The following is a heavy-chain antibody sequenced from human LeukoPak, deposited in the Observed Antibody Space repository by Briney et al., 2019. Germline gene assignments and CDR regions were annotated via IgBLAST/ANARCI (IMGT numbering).Heavy chain of an antibody. Sequence: GGSLRLSCAASGFTFSSYGMHWVRQAPGKWQEWVAVISYVGSNKYYADSVKGRFTISRDNSKNTLYLQMNSLRAEDTAVYYCAKQSITMVRGVKGYYFDYWGQGTLVTVSS. D-gene: IGHD3-10*01. CDR3: AKQSITMVRGVKGYYFDY. CDR2: ISYVGSNK. V-gene: IGHV3-30*18. J-gene: IGHJ4*02. CDR1: GFTFSSYG.